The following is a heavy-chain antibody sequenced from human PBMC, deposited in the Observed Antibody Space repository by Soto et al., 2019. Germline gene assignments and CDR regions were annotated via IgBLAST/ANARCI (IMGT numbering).Heavy chain of an antibody. D-gene: IGHD6-13*01. CDR3: ARHSSSWPIFDY. J-gene: IGHJ4*02. Sequence: QVQLQESGPGLVKPSETLSLTCTVSGGSIGNSYWSWILQSPGKGLEWIGYIYYSGSSNYNPSLKSRVSISVDTSKNQFSLKLSSVTAADTAVYYCARHSSSWPIFDYWGQGTLVIVSS. CDR1: GGSIGNSY. V-gene: IGHV4-59*08. CDR2: IYYSGSS.